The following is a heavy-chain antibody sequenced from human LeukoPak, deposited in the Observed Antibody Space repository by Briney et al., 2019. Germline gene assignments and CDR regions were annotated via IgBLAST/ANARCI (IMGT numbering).Heavy chain of an antibody. CDR1: GGSISSSSYY. D-gene: IGHD6-13*01. Sequence: SETLSLTCTVSGGSISSSSYYWGWIRQPPGKGLEWIGSIYYSGSTYYNPSLKSRVTISVDTSKNQFSLKLSSVTAADTAVYYCARDLHGSSWYFWFDPWGQGTLVTVSS. J-gene: IGHJ5*02. CDR3: ARDLHGSSWYFWFDP. CDR2: IYYSGST. V-gene: IGHV4-39*07.